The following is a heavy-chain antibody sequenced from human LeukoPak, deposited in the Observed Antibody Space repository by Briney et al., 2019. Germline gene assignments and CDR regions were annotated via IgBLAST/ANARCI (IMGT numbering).Heavy chain of an antibody. V-gene: IGHV3-23*01. CDR2: VSGSGDAT. CDR3: AKDSSQLPVTYFDY. D-gene: IGHD2-2*01. Sequence: PGGFLRLSCAASGFTFSSYAMSWVRQAPGKGLEWVSAVSGSGDATYHADSVKGRFTISRDNSKNTLYLQMNSLRAEDTAVYYCAKDSSQLPVTYFDYWGQGTLVTVSS. J-gene: IGHJ4*02. CDR1: GFTFSSYA.